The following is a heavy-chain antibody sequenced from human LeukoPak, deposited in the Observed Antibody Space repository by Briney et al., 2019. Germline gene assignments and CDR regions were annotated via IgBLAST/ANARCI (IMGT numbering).Heavy chain of an antibody. Sequence: SETLSLTCSVSGGSISSSSYYWGWIRQPPGKGLEWIGSIYYSGSTYYNPSLKSRVTISVDTSKNQFSLKLSSVTAADTAVYYCAREVEMATIRAIFDYWGQGTLVTVSS. J-gene: IGHJ4*02. CDR3: AREVEMATIRAIFDY. CDR1: GGSISSSSYY. CDR2: IYYSGST. V-gene: IGHV4-39*07. D-gene: IGHD5-24*01.